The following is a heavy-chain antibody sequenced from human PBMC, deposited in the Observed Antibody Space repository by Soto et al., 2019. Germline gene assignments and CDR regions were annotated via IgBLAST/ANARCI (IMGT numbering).Heavy chain of an antibody. CDR2: IYYSGST. CDR3: ARHTVVLRYFDWLLLWWFDP. Sequence: SETLSLTCTVSGGSISSSSYYWGWIRQPPGKGLEWIGSIYYSGSTYYNPSLKSRVTISVGTSKNQFSLKLSPVTAADTAVYYCARHTVVLRYFDWLLLWWFDPWGQGTLVTVSS. CDR1: GGSISSSSYY. V-gene: IGHV4-39*01. D-gene: IGHD3-9*01. J-gene: IGHJ5*02.